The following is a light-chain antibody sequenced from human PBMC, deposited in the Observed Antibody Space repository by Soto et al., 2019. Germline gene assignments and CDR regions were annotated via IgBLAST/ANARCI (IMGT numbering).Light chain of an antibody. CDR1: SSNIGNNY. Sequence: QSVLTQPPSVSAAPGQKVTISCSGSSSNIGNNYVSWYQQVPGTAPKLLIYHNNKRPSGIPDRFSGSKSGTSATLGITGLQTGDEADYYCGTWDSSLSAYVSGTGTKVTVL. V-gene: IGLV1-51*01. CDR3: GTWDSSLSAYV. J-gene: IGLJ1*01. CDR2: HNN.